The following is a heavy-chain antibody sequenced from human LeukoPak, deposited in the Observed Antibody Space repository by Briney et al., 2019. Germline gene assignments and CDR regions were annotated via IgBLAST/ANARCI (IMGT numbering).Heavy chain of an antibody. CDR3: ARGNPLITMVRGVPPYYFDY. CDR2: INHSGST. CDR1: GGSFSGYY. Sequence: PAETLSLTCAVYGGSFSGYYWSWIRQPPGKGLEWVGEINHSGSTNYNPSLKSRVTISVDTSKNQFSLKLSSVTGADTDVYYCARGNPLITMVRGVPPYYFDYWGQGTLVTVSS. D-gene: IGHD3-10*01. V-gene: IGHV4-34*01. J-gene: IGHJ4*02.